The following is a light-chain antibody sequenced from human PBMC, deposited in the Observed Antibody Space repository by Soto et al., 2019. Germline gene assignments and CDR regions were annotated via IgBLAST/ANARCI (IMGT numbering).Light chain of an antibody. CDR1: QRVDSN. CDR3: QQRKYWPPLT. CDR2: DAS. V-gene: IGKV3-11*01. Sequence: PGERATLSCRASQRVDSNLAWYQQKPGQAPRLLIYDASNRATGIAARFSGSGSGTDFTLTISSLEPEDFALYYCQQRKYWPPLTFGQGTRLEIK. J-gene: IGKJ5*01.